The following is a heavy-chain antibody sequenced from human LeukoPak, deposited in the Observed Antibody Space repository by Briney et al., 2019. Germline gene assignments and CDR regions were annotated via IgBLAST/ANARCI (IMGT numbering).Heavy chain of an antibody. CDR3: ARGVLLTFDP. CDR1: GFSFNTFA. D-gene: IGHD2-15*01. J-gene: IGHJ5*02. CDR2: ISYDGSNK. Sequence: PGGSLRLSCAASGFSFNTFAMHWVRQAPGKGLERVAVISYDGSNKYYADSVKGRFTISRDNSKNTLYLQMNSLRAEDTAVYYCARGVLLTFDPWGQGTLVTVSS. V-gene: IGHV3-30*04.